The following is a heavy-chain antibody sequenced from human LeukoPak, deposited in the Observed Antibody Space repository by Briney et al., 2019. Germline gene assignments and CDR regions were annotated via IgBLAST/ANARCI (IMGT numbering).Heavy chain of an antibody. J-gene: IGHJ4*02. Sequence: GGSLRLSCATSGFTFSSYAMSWVRQAPGKGLEWVSAISGSGGSTYYADSVKGRFTISRDNSKNTLYVQVNSLGTEDTAAYYCAKGSYYDSSGSFYFDYWGQGTLVTVSS. D-gene: IGHD3-22*01. CDR1: GFTFSSYA. V-gene: IGHV3-23*01. CDR2: ISGSGGST. CDR3: AKGSYYDSSGSFYFDY.